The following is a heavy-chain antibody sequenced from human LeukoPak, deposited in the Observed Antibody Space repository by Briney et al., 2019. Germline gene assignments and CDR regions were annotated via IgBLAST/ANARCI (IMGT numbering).Heavy chain of an antibody. CDR3: ANEGVYAFDI. V-gene: IGHV3-30*18. D-gene: IGHD6-13*01. Sequence: GGSLRLSCTASGFTFSSGGMHWVRQAPGKGLEWVAVISYDGSNKYYADSVKGRFTISSDNSKNTLYLQMNSLRAEDTAVYYCANEGVYAFDIWGQGTMVTVSS. J-gene: IGHJ3*02. CDR1: GFTFSSGG. CDR2: ISYDGSNK.